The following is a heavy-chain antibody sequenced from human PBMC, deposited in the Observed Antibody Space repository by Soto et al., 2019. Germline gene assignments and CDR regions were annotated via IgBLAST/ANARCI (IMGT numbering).Heavy chain of an antibody. CDR3: ARARDWNYGANAFDI. J-gene: IGHJ3*02. CDR2: IYYSGST. D-gene: IGHD1-7*01. CDR1: GGSISSYY. Sequence: PSETLSLTCTVSGGSISSYYWSWIRQPPGKGLEWIGYIYYSGSTNYNPSLKSRVTISVDTSKNQFSLKLSSVTAADTAVYYCARARDWNYGANAFDIWGQGTMVTVSS. V-gene: IGHV4-59*01.